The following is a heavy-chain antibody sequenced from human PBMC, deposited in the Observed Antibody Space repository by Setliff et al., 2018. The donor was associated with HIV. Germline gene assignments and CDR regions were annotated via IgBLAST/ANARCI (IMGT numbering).Heavy chain of an antibody. V-gene: IGHV4-38-2*01. Sequence: KTSETLSLTCAVSGYSISSGYYWGWIRQPPGKGLECIGNIYHSGSTYYKPSLKSRVTISVDTSKNQFSLKLSSVTAADTAVHYCARSTSYGGNYRFDYWGQGTLVTVSS. J-gene: IGHJ4*02. CDR1: GYSISSGYY. CDR2: IYHSGST. D-gene: IGHD2-2*01. CDR3: ARSTSYGGNYRFDY.